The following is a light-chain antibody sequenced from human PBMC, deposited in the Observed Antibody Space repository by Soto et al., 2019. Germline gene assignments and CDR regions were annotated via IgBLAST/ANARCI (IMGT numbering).Light chain of an antibody. J-gene: IGKJ3*01. Sequence: ELLLTQSPATLSLSPGERGTLSCRAIQKINSYLAWYQQKPGQATRLLIYATTNSATGIPARFSGSGSGTDFSLSISSLEPEDFAVDYCQQRSSWPFTFGPGTKVDIK. CDR3: QQRSSWPFT. V-gene: IGKV3-11*01. CDR2: ATT. CDR1: QKINSY.